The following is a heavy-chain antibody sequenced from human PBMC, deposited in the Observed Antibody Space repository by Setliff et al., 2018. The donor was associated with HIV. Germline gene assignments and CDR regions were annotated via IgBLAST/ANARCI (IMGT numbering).Heavy chain of an antibody. Sequence: GESLTISCAASGFTFSSYWMHWVRQAPGKGLVWVSRINSDGSSTSYADSVKGRFTISRDNAKNTLYLQMNSLRAEDTAVYYCARDKGTAMVSSFYYYYYMDVWGKGTTVTVSS. CDR2: INSDGSST. CDR3: ARDKGTAMVSSFYYYYYMDV. CDR1: GFTFSSYW. V-gene: IGHV3-74*01. J-gene: IGHJ6*03. D-gene: IGHD5-18*01.